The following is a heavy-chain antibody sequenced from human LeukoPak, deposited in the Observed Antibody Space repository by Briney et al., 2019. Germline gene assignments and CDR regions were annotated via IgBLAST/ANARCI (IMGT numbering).Heavy chain of an antibody. D-gene: IGHD3-10*01. CDR2: INHSGST. J-gene: IGHJ3*02. CDR3: ARVARFAQLWFGI. Sequence: SETLSLTCAVYGGSFSGYYWSWIRQPPGKGLEWIGEINHSGSTNYNPSLKSRVTISVDTSKNQFSLKLSSVTAADTAVYYCARVARFAQLWFGIWGQGTMVTVSS. CDR1: GGSFSGYY. V-gene: IGHV4-34*01.